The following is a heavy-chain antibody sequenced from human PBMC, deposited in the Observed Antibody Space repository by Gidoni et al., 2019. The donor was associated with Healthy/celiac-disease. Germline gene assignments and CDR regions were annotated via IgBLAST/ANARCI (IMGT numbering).Heavy chain of an antibody. J-gene: IGHJ4*02. V-gene: IGHV4-61*02. CDR3: ARGRFCSGVSCSPFYFDY. CDR2: VYTSGST. Sequence: QVQLQESGPGLVKPSQTLSLTCTVPGGSISSGSYYWSWIRQPAGKGLEWIGRVYTSGSTNYNPSLKSRVTISVDTSKNQFSLKLSSVTAADTAVYYCARGRFCSGVSCSPFYFDYWGQGTLVTVSS. D-gene: IGHD2-15*01. CDR1: GGSISSGSYY.